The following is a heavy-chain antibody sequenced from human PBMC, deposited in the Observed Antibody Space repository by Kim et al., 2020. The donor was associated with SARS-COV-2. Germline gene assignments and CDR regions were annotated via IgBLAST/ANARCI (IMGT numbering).Heavy chain of an antibody. CDR2: ISYDGSNK. J-gene: IGHJ4*02. CDR3: ARDGGSYSGGDPFDY. CDR1: GFTFSSYG. V-gene: IGHV3-33*05. D-gene: IGHD1-26*01. Sequence: GGSLRLSCAASGFTFSSYGMHWVRQAPGKGLEWVAVISYDGSNKYYADSVKGRFTISRDNSKNTLYLQMNSLRAEDTAVYYCARDGGSYSGGDPFDYWGQGTLVTVSS.